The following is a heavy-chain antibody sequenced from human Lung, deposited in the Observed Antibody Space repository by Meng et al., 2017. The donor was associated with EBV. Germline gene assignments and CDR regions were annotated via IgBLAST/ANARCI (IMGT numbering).Heavy chain of an antibody. CDR2: IYYSGST. CDR1: GGSISSGGYY. CDR3: AREWCSGGSCYPDY. D-gene: IGHD2-15*01. J-gene: IGHJ4*02. Sequence: QVQLQEAGPVPLKASQTLSLTCTVSGGSISSGGYYWSWIRQPPGKGLEWIGYIYYSGSTYYNPSLKSRVTISVDTSKNQFSLKLSSVTAADTAVYYCAREWCSGGSCYPDYWGQGTLVTVSS. V-gene: IGHV4-30-4*01.